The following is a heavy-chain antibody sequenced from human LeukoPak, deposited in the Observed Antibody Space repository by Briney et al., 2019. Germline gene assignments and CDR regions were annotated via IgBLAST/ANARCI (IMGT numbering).Heavy chain of an antibody. CDR1: GFTFDDYA. V-gene: IGHV3-9*03. Sequence: GGSLRLSCAASGFTFDDYAMHWVRQAPGKGLEWVSGISWNSGSIGYADSGKGRFTISRDNAKNSLYLQMNSLRAEDMALYYCAKGRRTGDYDFWSGPIGGFDPWGQGTLVTVSS. D-gene: IGHD3-3*01. CDR2: ISWNSGSI. CDR3: AKGRRTGDYDFWSGPIGGFDP. J-gene: IGHJ5*02.